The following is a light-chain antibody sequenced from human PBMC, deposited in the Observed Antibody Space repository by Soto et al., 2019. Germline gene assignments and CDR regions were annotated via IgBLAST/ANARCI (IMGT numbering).Light chain of an antibody. CDR3: QLRISWPLT. Sequence: EIVLTQSPATLSLSPGERATLSCRASQSVGNYLAWYQQKPGQAPRLLISETSNRAIGIPARFSGSGSGADVPLTIGSLEPEDFAIYYCQLRISWPLTVGGGTEVEVK. CDR1: QSVGNY. V-gene: IGKV3-11*01. J-gene: IGKJ4*01. CDR2: ETS.